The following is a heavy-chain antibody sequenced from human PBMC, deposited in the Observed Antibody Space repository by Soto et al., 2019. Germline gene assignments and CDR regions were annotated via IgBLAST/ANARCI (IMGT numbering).Heavy chain of an antibody. J-gene: IGHJ4*02. CDR3: ARGPLVGLNDFES. V-gene: IGHV1-69*02. CDR1: VGTFRNYP. D-gene: IGHD3-16*01. Sequence: QVQLVQSGTEVKKPGSSVKVSCKASVGTFRNYPINWVRQAPGQGLEWMGSIFPLTDIPDYAQNFQARLTISADKSTSTGYMELSSLTSDDTAMYFCARGPLVGLNDFESWGQGTLVTVSS. CDR2: IFPLTDIP.